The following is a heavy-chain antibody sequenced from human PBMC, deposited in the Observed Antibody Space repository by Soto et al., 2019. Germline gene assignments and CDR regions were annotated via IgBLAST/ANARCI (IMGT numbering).Heavy chain of an antibody. CDR1: GGSINSGDYS. CDR2: IHESGNT. J-gene: IGHJ4*02. Sequence: QLQLQESGSGLLKPSQTLSLTCAVSGGSINSGDYSWSWIRQPPGKGLEWIGYIHESGNTYNPSLQSRVTMPLDRFKNQYSLRLSSVTAADTAVYYCVRGPRARTSNVHGFDCWGQGTLVTVSS. V-gene: IGHV4-30-2*01. CDR3: VRGPRARTSNVHGFDC. D-gene: IGHD1-1*01.